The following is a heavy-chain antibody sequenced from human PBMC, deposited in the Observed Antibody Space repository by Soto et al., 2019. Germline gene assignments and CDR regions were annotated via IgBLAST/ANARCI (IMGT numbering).Heavy chain of an antibody. D-gene: IGHD6-19*01. CDR2: ISYDGSNK. Sequence: PGGSLRLSCAASGFTFSSYAMHWVRQAPGKGLEWVAVISYDGSNKYYADSVKGRFTISRDNSKNTLYLQMNSLRAEDTAVYYCARDDDSSGWYYYYGMDVWGQGTTVTVSS. CDR3: ARDDDSSGWYYYYGMDV. V-gene: IGHV3-30-3*01. J-gene: IGHJ6*02. CDR1: GFTFSSYA.